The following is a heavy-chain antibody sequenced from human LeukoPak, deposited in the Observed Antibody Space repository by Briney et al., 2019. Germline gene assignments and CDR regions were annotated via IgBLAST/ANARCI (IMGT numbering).Heavy chain of an antibody. CDR2: IYNSGAKI. CDR1: GLTFSTYP. J-gene: IGHJ4*02. V-gene: IGHV3-23*01. D-gene: IGHD6-19*01. CDR3: AKDVAPDSGWDLDY. Sequence: GGSLRLSRAVSGLTFSTYPMTWVRQGPGKGLEWVSSIYNSGAKIFYADSVKGRFTISRDNSKNMLYLQMNSLRVEDTAVYYCAKDVAPDSGWDLDYWGQGTLVTVSS.